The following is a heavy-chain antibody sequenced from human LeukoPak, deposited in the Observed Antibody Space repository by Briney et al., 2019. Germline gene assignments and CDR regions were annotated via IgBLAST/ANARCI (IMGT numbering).Heavy chain of an antibody. CDR1: GFDVSSNY. CDR2: LYRDGTT. J-gene: IGHJ4*02. Sequence: GGSLRLSCAASGFDVSSNYMTWVRQAPGKRLDWVSLLYRDGTTYYADSVKGRFTISRDSSKSTLYLQMNSLRAEDTAVYYCARSSRELGGYAPWELMPPFDYWGQGTLVTVSS. CDR3: ARSSRELGGYAPWELMPPFDY. D-gene: IGHD1-7*01. V-gene: IGHV3-53*01.